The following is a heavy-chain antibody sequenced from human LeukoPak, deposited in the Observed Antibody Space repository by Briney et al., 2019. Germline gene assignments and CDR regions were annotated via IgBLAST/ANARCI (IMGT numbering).Heavy chain of an antibody. J-gene: IGHJ3*02. CDR3: ARGRYCSADTCSGGDAFDI. D-gene: IGHD2-15*01. CDR1: GGSINNYY. V-gene: IGHV4-4*07. CDR2: IYTRGST. Sequence: PSETLSLTCTVSGGSINNYYWSWIRQPAGKGLEWIGRIYTRGSTNYNTSLKSRVTMSVDTSKNQFSLKLSSVTAADTAVYYCARGRYCSADTCSGGDAFDIWGQGTMVSVSS.